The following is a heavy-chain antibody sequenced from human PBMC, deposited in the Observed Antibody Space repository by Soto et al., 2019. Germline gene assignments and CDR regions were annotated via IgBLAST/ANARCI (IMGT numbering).Heavy chain of an antibody. CDR3: ARGTNEWGWNAGWFDP. CDR1: GGSFSGYY. D-gene: IGHD1-1*01. V-gene: IGHV4-34*01. J-gene: IGHJ5*02. CDR2: INHSGST. Sequence: PSETLSLTCAVYGGSFSGYYWSWIRQPPGKGLEWIGEINHSGSTNYNPSLKSRVTISVDTSKNQFSLKLSSVTAADTAVYYCARGTNEWGWNAGWFDPWGQGTLVTVSS.